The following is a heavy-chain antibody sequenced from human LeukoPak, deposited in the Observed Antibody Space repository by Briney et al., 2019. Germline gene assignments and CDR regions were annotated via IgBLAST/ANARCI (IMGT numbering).Heavy chain of an antibody. CDR2: IYYSGST. V-gene: IGHV4-39*07. CDR1: GGSISSSSYY. J-gene: IGHJ4*02. D-gene: IGHD1-26*01. Sequence: SETLSLTCTVSGGSISSSSYYWGWIRQPPGKGLEWIGSIYYSGSTYYNPSLKSRVTISVDTSKNQFSLKLSSVTAADTAVYYCAREHSGSYYPFDYWGQGTLVTVSS. CDR3: AREHSGSYYPFDY.